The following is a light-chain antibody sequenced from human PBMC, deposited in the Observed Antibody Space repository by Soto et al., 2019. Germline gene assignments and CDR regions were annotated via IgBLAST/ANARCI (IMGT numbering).Light chain of an antibody. V-gene: IGKV3-20*01. J-gene: IGKJ5*01. CDR2: GAS. Sequence: EIVLTQSPGTLSLSPGERGTLSCRASQSVNSNYLAWYQQKPGQAPSLLIYGASNRATGIPVRFSGSGSGTDFTLTISRLEPEDFAVYYCQQYGNSPITFGQGTRLEIK. CDR3: QQYGNSPIT. CDR1: QSVNSNY.